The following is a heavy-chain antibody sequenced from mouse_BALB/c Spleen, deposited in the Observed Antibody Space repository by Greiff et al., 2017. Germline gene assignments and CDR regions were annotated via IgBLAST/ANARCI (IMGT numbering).Heavy chain of an antibody. D-gene: IGHD2-4*01. J-gene: IGHJ4*01. CDR2: IDPETGGT. Sequence: QVQLQQSGAELVRPGASVTLSCKASGYPFTDYEMHWVKQTPVHGLEWIGAIDPETGGTAYNQKFKGKATLTADQSSSTAYMELRSLTSEDSAVYYCTRAGGDYDGYYYAMDYWGQGTSVTVSA. CDR1: GYPFTDYE. CDR3: TRAGGDYDGYYYAMDY. V-gene: IGHV1-15*01.